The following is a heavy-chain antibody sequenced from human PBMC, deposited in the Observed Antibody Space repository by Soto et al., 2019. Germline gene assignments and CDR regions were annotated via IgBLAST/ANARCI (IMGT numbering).Heavy chain of an antibody. J-gene: IGHJ6*02. V-gene: IGHV3-21*01. CDR3: ARDPSDCSSTSCWGYYALDV. D-gene: IGHD2-2*01. Sequence: EVQLVESGGGLVKPGGSLRRSCAASEFTCSTYSMNWVRQAPGKGLEWDSSISSSGTYIHYASSLKGRFTISRDNAKNSLYLEMLSLRAEETAVYYCARDPSDCSSTSCWGYYALDVWGQGTTVTFSS. CDR1: EFTCSTYS. CDR2: ISSSGTYI.